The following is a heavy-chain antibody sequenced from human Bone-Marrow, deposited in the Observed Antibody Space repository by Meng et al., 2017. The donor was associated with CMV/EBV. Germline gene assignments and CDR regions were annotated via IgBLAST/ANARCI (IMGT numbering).Heavy chain of an antibody. D-gene: IGHD3-3*01. CDR3: ARNIRGITIFGVVTHFVY. CDR1: GFTFSSYD. V-gene: IGHV3-23*01. Sequence: GESLKISCAASGFTFSSYDMGWVRQAPGKGLEWVSAISASGATTYSADSVKGRFTISRDNSRNTLYLQMNGLRAEDTAVYYCARNIRGITIFGVVTHFVYWGQGPRVTVSS. CDR2: ISASGATT. J-gene: IGHJ4*02.